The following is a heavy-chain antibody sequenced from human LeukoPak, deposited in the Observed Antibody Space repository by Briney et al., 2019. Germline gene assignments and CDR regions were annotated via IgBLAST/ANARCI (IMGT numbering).Heavy chain of an antibody. D-gene: IGHD3-3*01. CDR2: ISDYTGDT. V-gene: IGHV3-23*01. CDR1: GFTFSSYA. J-gene: IGHJ4*02. CDR3: AKHEADFWSCFDS. Sequence: GGSLRLSCEASGFTFSSYAMAWVRQAPGKGLEWVSSISDYTGDTYSADSVKGRFSISRDNSKSTLFLEMNSLSAEDTAVYYCAKHEADFWSCFDSWGQGTLVTVSS.